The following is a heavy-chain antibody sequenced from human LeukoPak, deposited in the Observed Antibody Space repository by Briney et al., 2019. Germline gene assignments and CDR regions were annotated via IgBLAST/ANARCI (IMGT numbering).Heavy chain of an antibody. CDR2: ISYDGSNK. Sequence: GRSLRLSCAASGFTFSSYGMHWVRQAPGKGLEWVAVISYDGSNKYYADSVKGRFTISRDNSKNTLYLQMNSLRAEDTAVYYCARGHVGYCSGGSCYSWGQGTLVTVSS. J-gene: IGHJ4*02. V-gene: IGHV3-30*03. CDR1: GFTFSSYG. D-gene: IGHD2-15*01. CDR3: ARGHVGYCSGGSCYS.